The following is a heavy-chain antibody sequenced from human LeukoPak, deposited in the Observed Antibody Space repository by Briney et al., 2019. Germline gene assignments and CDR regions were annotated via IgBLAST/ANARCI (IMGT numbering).Heavy chain of an antibody. CDR2: ISSSGSTI. CDR3: ARGAATNLWPSDY. D-gene: IGHD3-10*01. V-gene: IGHV3-48*03. Sequence: GGSLRLSCAASGFTFSSYEMNWIRQAPGKGLEWVSYISSSGSTIYYADSVKGRFTISRDNAKNSLYLQMNSLRAEDTAIYYCARGAATNLWPSDYWGQGTLVTVSS. CDR1: GFTFSSYE. J-gene: IGHJ4*02.